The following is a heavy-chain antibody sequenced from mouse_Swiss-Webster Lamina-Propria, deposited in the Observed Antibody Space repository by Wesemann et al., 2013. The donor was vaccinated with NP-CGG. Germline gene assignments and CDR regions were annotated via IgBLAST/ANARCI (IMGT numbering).Heavy chain of an antibody. Sequence: VKQRPEQGLEWIGWIDPENGDTEYAPKFQGKATMTADTSSNTAYLQLSSLTSEDTAVYYCNAGYRYDVGYWGQGTTLTVSS. J-gene: IGHJ2*01. CDR3: NAGYRYDVGY. CDR2: IDPENGDT. V-gene: IGHV14-4*02. D-gene: IGHD2-14*01.